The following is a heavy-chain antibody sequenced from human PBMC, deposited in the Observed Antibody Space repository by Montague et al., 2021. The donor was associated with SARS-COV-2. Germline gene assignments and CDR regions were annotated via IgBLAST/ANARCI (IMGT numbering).Heavy chain of an antibody. V-gene: IGHV6-1*01. CDR3: TRGYKTGWFET. Sequence: CAISGDSVSTNSVTWNWIRQSPSRGLEWLGRTYFRSKWYNDYAXXVEGRIDINADTSKNQLSLQLKSVTTEDTAVYFCTRGYKTGWFETWGQGTLVTVSS. CDR2: TYFRSKWYN. CDR1: GDSVSTNSVT. J-gene: IGHJ5*02. D-gene: IGHD1-1*01.